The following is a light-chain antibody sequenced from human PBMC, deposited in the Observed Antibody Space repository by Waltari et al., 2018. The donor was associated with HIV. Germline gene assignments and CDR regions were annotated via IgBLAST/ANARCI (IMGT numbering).Light chain of an antibody. CDR3: QSYDVALGGFYL. V-gene: IGLV1-40*01. CDR1: ASNIGTNYD. Sequence: QSVLTQPPSVSGAPGQSVTISCSGSASNIGTNYDVNCYQQFPGAAPKLLIVGYYNRPAGVPDRFSGSKSGTSAALAITGLQPEDEADYYCQSYDVALGGFYLFGTGTTVTVL. J-gene: IGLJ1*01. CDR2: GYY.